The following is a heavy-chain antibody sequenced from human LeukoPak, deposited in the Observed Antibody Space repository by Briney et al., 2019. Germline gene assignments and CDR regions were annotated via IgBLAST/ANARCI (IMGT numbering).Heavy chain of an antibody. CDR2: NPNSGGT. CDR3: AREDLRIVGATTFFDY. Sequence: NPNSGGTNYAQKFQGWVTMTRDTSISTAYMELSRLRSDDTAVYYCAREDLRIVGATTFFDYWGQGTLVTVSS. D-gene: IGHD1-26*01. J-gene: IGHJ4*02. V-gene: IGHV1-2*04.